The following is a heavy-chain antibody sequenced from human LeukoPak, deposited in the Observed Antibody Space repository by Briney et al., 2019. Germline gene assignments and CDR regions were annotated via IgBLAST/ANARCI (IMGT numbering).Heavy chain of an antibody. CDR3: ASGAYSGYDLGY. CDR2: INSDGSST. V-gene: IGHV3-74*01. J-gene: IGHJ4*02. Sequence: GGSLRLSCAASGFTFSSYWVHWVRQAPGKGLVWVSRINSDGSSTSYADSVKGRFTISRDNTKNTLYLQMNSLRAEDTAVYCCASGAYSGYDLGYWGQGTLVTVSS. CDR1: GFTFSSYW. D-gene: IGHD5-12*01.